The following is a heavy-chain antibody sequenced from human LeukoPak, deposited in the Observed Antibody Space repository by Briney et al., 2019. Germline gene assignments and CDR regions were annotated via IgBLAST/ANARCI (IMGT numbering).Heavy chain of an antibody. V-gene: IGHV3-11*04. CDR2: ISSSGSTI. J-gene: IGHJ4*02. Sequence: GGSLRLSCAASGFTFSDYYMSWIRQAPGKGLEWVSYISSSGSTIYYADSVKGRFTISRDSSKDTLYLQMNSLRTEDTAVYFCAKDRLEFYGSARYYFDSWGQGSLVTVSS. CDR1: GFTFSDYY. CDR3: AKDRLEFYGSARYYFDS. D-gene: IGHD3-10*01.